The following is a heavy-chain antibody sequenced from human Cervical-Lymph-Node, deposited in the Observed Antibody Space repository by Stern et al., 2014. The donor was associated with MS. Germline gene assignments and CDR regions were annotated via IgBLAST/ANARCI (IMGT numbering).Heavy chain of an antibody. V-gene: IGHV3-66*02. J-gene: IGHJ1*01. CDR2: IYSAGAT. CDR1: GFTVIDNY. D-gene: IGHD6-19*01. Sequence: EVQLVESGGGLVQPGESLRLSCAVSGFTVIDNYISWVRQAPGKGLEWVSVIYSAGATYYAESVKGRFTISRDTSKNTVYLQMHRLRAEDTAIYFCARDLGQWLVFQYWGQGTPVTVSS. CDR3: ARDLGQWLVFQY.